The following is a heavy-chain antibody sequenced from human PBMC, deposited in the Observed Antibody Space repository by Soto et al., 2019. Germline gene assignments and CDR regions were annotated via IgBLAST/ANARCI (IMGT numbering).Heavy chain of an antibody. V-gene: IGHV3-21*01. D-gene: IGHD5-18*01. CDR3: ARASNKRGNSYGPDY. CDR2: ITTSSSFR. CDR1: GFTFSTYS. J-gene: IGHJ4*02. Sequence: GGSLRLSCAASGFTFSTYSMNWVRQAPGKGLEWVADITTSSSFRFYADSVKGRFTISRDDAKNSLYLQMNSLRAEDTAVYYCARASNKRGNSYGPDYWGQGTLVTVSS.